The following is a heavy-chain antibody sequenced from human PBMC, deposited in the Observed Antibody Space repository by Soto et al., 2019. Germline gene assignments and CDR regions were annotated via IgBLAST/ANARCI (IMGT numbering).Heavy chain of an antibody. V-gene: IGHV4-31*02. D-gene: IGHD2-15*01. CDR2: IYYSGST. CDR3: ARDKVAHAFDI. Sequence: TLAITCAFYGLSFSCYYWIWIRPHPGKGLEWIGYIYYSGSTYYNPSLKSRVTISVDTSKNQFSLKLSSVTAADTAVYYCARDKVAHAFDIWGQGTMVNVS. CDR1: GLSFSCYY. J-gene: IGHJ3*02.